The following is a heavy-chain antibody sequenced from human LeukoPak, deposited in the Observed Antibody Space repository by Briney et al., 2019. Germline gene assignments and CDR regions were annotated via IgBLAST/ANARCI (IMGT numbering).Heavy chain of an antibody. Sequence: PGGSLRLSCVASGFTFGKYWMSWVRQAPGKGLEWVANIKLDGSEKNYVDSVKGRFTISRDNTKNSLYLQMNSLRVEDTAVYYCTRAPPGMTMMTDYWGQGTLVTVSS. J-gene: IGHJ4*02. CDR2: IKLDGSEK. V-gene: IGHV3-7*03. D-gene: IGHD3-22*01. CDR1: GFTFGKYW. CDR3: TRAPPGMTMMTDY.